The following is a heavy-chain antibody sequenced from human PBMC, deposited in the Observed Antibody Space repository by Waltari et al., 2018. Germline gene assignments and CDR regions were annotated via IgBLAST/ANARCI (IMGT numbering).Heavy chain of an antibody. D-gene: IGHD6-13*01. V-gene: IGHV1-69*12. CDR1: GGTFSSYA. J-gene: IGHJ5*02. CDR2: IIPIFGTA. CDR3: ARAQQQLVRGGWFDP. Sequence: QVQLVQSGDEVKKPGSSVKVSCKASGGTFSSYAISWVRQAPGQGLEGLGGIIPIFGTANYAQKFQGRVTITADESTSTAYMELSSLRSEDTAVYYCARAQQQLVRGGWFDPWGQGTLVTVSS.